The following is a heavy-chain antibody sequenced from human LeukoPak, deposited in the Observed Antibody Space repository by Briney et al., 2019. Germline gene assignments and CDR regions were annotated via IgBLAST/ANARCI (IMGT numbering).Heavy chain of an antibody. Sequence: GASVKVSCKASGGTFSIYAISWGRQAPGQGLEWMGGIIPIFGTANYAQRFQGRVTITTDESTSTACMELSSLRSEDTAVYYCARGGVTHWYFDLWGRGTLVTVSS. D-gene: IGHD3-10*01. CDR2: IIPIFGTA. CDR3: ARGGVTHWYFDL. V-gene: IGHV1-69*05. CDR1: GGTFSIYA. J-gene: IGHJ2*01.